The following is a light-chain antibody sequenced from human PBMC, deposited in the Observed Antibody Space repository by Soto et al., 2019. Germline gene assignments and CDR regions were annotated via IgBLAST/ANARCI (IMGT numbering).Light chain of an antibody. CDR2: GAF. J-gene: IGKJ5*01. V-gene: IGKV3-11*01. CDR1: QSVRSN. Sequence: ESELTQSPATLSVYKGERATLSCRASQSVRSNLAWYQQKPGQAPSLLIYGAFTRATGIPTRFSGTGSGTEFTLTISSLEPEDFAVYYCQHRSNWPPGITFGQGTLLAIK. CDR3: QHRSNWPPGIT.